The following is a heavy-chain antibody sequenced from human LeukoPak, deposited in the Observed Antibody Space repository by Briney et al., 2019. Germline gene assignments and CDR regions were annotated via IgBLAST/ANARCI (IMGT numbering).Heavy chain of an antibody. J-gene: IGHJ4*02. CDR3: AGDGDGGSYFGDFDY. Sequence: PGGSLRLSCAASGFTFSSYAMHWVRQAPGKGLEWVAVISYDGSNKYYADSVKGRFTISRDNSKNTLYLQMNSLRAEDTAVYYCAGDGDGGSYFGDFDYWGQGTLVTVSS. V-gene: IGHV3-30*04. CDR2: ISYDGSNK. D-gene: IGHD1-26*01. CDR1: GFTFSSYA.